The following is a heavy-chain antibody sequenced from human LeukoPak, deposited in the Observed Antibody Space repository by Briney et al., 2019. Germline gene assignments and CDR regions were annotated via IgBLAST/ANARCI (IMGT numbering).Heavy chain of an antibody. V-gene: IGHV4-59*01. J-gene: IGHJ3*02. Sequence: SETLSLTCTVSGGSISSYYWSWIRQPPGKGLEWIGYIYYSGSTNYNPSLKSRVTISVDTSKNQFSLKLSSVTAADTAVYYCARGRLLWFGELYPSHDAFDIWGQGTMVTVSS. CDR2: IYYSGST. CDR3: ARGRLLWFGELYPSHDAFDI. CDR1: GGSISSYY. D-gene: IGHD3-10*01.